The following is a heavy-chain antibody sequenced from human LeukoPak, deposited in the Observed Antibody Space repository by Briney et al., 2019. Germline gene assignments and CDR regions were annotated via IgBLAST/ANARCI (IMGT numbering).Heavy chain of an antibody. J-gene: IGHJ4*02. CDR2: FDPEDGET. V-gene: IGHV1-24*01. CDR3: ATEIQGFGELGGDY. CDR1: GYTLTELS. Sequence: ASVKVSCKVSGYTLTELSMHWVRQAPGKGLEWMGGFDPEDGETIYPQKFQGRVTMTEDTSTDTAYMGLSSLRSEDTAVYYCATEIQGFGELGGDYWGQGTLVTVSS. D-gene: IGHD3-10*01.